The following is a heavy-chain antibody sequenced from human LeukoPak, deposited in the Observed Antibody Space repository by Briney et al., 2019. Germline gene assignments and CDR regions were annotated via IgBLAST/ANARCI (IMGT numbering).Heavy chain of an antibody. CDR3: ARDASRGFDT. V-gene: IGHV3-7*01. D-gene: IGHD5-24*01. CDR2: IKDDGRQK. Sequence: GGSLRLSCAPSGFTFSRYWMTWVRQTPGKGLEWVASIKDDGRQKYYLDSVKGRFTVSRDNAKSSAYLQMDSLRVEDTALYYCARDASRGFDTWGQGTLVTVSS. CDR1: GFTFSRYW. J-gene: IGHJ4*02.